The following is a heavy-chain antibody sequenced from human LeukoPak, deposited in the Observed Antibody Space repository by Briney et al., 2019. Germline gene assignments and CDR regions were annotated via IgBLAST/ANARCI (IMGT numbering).Heavy chain of an antibody. CDR2: INHSGST. CDR3: ARASSIAAAGAPIVYFDY. D-gene: IGHD6-13*01. CDR1: GGSFSGYY. J-gene: IGHJ4*02. Sequence: PSETLSLTCAVYGGSFSGYYWSWIRQPPGKGLEWIGEINHSGSTNYNPSLKSRVTISVDTSKNQFSLELSSVTAADTAVYYCARASSIAAAGAPIVYFDYWGQGTLVTVSS. V-gene: IGHV4-34*01.